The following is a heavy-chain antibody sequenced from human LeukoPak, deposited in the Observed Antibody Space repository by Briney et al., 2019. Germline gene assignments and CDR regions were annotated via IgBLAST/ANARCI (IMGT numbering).Heavy chain of an antibody. D-gene: IGHD4-17*01. CDR3: AREGTVTTAERYYYYGMDV. CDR1: GYAFTSYY. V-gene: IGHV1-46*01. Sequence: ASVKVSCKAYGYAFTSYYMHWERQAPGQGLEWMGIINPSGGSTSYAQKFQGRVTMTRDTSTSTVYMELSSLRSEDTAVYYCAREGTVTTAERYYYYGMDVWGKGTTVTVSS. CDR2: INPSGGST. J-gene: IGHJ6*04.